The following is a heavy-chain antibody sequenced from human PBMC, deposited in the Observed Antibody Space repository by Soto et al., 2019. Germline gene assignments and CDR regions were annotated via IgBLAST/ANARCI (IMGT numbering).Heavy chain of an antibody. J-gene: IGHJ4*02. CDR3: ARDRVMFRVSGSDFDY. Sequence: QVQLVQSGAEVKKPGASVKVSCKASFYTFTSYGITWVRQAPGQGLEWMGWISAYNGNTNYAQKLQGRVTMTTDTSTTTAYMELRVLRSDDTAVYYCARDRVMFRVSGSDFDYWGQGTLVTVSS. CDR1: FYTFTSYG. D-gene: IGHD3-10*01. CDR2: ISAYNGNT. V-gene: IGHV1-18*01.